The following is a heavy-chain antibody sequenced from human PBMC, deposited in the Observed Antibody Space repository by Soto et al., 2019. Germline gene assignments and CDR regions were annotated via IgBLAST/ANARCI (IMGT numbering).Heavy chain of an antibody. J-gene: IGHJ4*02. Sequence: GXSVKVCCRASVYTLTNYHMDWVRQAPGQGLEWMGKMSPSGDRTWYPQKFRGRVTMTRDTSTGTYYMELSSLTSEDTAVYYCARARNYFDYWGQGTLVTVSS. CDR2: MSPSGDRT. CDR1: VYTLTNYH. V-gene: IGHV1-46*01. CDR3: ARARNYFDY.